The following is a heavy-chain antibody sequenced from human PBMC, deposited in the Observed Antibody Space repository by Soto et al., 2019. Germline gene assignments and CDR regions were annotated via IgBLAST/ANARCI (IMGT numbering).Heavy chain of an antibody. CDR1: GFTFSNYA. Sequence: GGSLRLSCAASGFTFSNYAMSWVRQAPGKGLEWVSAMGGSGGSTYYSDSVRGRFTISRDNSKNTLYLQMSSLRAEDTAIYYCAKDNWHHEYWGQGTLVTVSS. CDR2: MGGSGGST. D-gene: IGHD1-20*01. J-gene: IGHJ4*02. CDR3: AKDNWHHEY. V-gene: IGHV3-23*01.